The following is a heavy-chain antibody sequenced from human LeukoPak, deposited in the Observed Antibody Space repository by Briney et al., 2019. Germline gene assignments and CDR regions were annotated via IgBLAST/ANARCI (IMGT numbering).Heavy chain of an antibody. CDR3: ARHQAAMVDY. J-gene: IGHJ4*02. V-gene: IGHV5-51*01. CDR2: IYPGDSET. CDR1: GYSFTTYW. D-gene: IGHD5-18*01. Sequence: GESLKISCRGSGYSFTTYWIGWVRQMPGKGLEWMGIIYPGDSETSYSPSFQGQVTISADKSISTAYLQWSSLKASNTAMYYCARHQAAMVDYWGQGTLVTVSS.